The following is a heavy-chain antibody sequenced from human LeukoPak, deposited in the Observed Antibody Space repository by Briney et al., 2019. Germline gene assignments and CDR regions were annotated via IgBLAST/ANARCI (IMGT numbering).Heavy chain of an antibody. D-gene: IGHD6-13*01. Sequence: GGSLRLSCAAYGFTFSSYAMHWVRQAPGKGLEWVAVISYDGSNKYYADSVKGRFTISRDNSKNTLYLQMNSLRAEDTAVYYCARSYSSSWYGSYYYYYMDVWGKGTTVTVSS. CDR2: ISYDGSNK. J-gene: IGHJ6*03. V-gene: IGHV3-30-3*01. CDR3: ARSYSSSWYGSYYYYYMDV. CDR1: GFTFSSYA.